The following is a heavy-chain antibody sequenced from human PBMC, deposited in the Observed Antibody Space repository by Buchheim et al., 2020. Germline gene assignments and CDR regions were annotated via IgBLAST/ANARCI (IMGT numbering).Heavy chain of an antibody. J-gene: IGHJ4*02. D-gene: IGHD6-13*01. V-gene: IGHV3-30*02. CDR3: AKDRSIAAAGRVIFDY. CDR2: IRYDGSNK. Sequence: QVQLVESGGGVVQPGRSLRLSCAASGFTFSSYGMHWVRQAPGKGLEWVAFIRYDGSNKYYADSVKGRFTISRDNSKNTLYLKMNSLRAEDTAVYYCAKDRSIAAAGRVIFDYWGQGTL. CDR1: GFTFSSYG.